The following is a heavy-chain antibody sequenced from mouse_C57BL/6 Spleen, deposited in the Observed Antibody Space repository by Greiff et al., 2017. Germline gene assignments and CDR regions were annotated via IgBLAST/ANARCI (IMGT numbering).Heavy chain of an antibody. D-gene: IGHD2-1*01. CDR3: ARGGGNYLWFAY. V-gene: IGHV3-6*01. CDR2: ISYDGSN. CDR1: GYSITSGYY. J-gene: IGHJ3*01. Sequence: EVQLVESGPGLGKPSQSLSLTCSVTGYSITSGYYWNWVRQFPGNKLEWMGYISYDGSNNYNPSLKNRISITRDTSKNQFFLKLNSVTTEDTATYYCARGGGNYLWFAYWGKGTLVTVSA.